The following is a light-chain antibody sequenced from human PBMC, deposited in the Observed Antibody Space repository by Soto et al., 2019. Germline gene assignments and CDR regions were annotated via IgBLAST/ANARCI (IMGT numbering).Light chain of an antibody. J-gene: IGLJ2*01. Sequence: QSVLTQPASVSGSPGQSITISCTGTSSDVGGYNFVSWYQHHPGKAPKLMIYDVSHRPSGVSNRFSGSKSGNTASLTISGLQAEDEADYYCSSYTRSSTLVFGGGTKLTVL. CDR2: DVS. CDR1: SSDVGGYNF. V-gene: IGLV2-14*03. CDR3: SSYTRSSTLV.